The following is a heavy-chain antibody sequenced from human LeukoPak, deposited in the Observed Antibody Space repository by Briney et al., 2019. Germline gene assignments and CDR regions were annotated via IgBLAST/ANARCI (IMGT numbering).Heavy chain of an antibody. Sequence: ASVKVSCKAYGYTFTSYDIIWLRQAPGKGPECVGWIKPNSGNTGHAQKFQGRVTMTRDTSTSTAYMELNSLTYDDTAVYYCTRNHLGLGLWGQGTMVTVSS. CDR3: TRNHLGLGL. D-gene: IGHD1-14*01. CDR2: IKPNSGNT. J-gene: IGHJ3*01. V-gene: IGHV1-8*01. CDR1: GYTFTSYD.